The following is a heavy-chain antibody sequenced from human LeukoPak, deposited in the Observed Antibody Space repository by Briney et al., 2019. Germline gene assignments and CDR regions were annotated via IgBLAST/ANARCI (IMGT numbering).Heavy chain of an antibody. CDR3: ARGFGTSWFDY. V-gene: IGHV1-2*04. D-gene: IGHD2-2*01. CDR1: GYTFTANY. J-gene: IGHJ4*02. Sequence: ASVKVSCKASGYTFTANYIHWVRQAPGQGLEWMGWINPNGGGTHYVQKFQGWVTLTRDTSISTLYMELSSLESDDTAVYYCARGFGTSWFDYWGQGTLVTVSS. CDR2: INPNGGGT.